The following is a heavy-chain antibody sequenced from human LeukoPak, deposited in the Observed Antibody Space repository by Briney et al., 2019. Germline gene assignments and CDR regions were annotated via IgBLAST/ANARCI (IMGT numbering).Heavy chain of an antibody. J-gene: IGHJ6*02. CDR1: GFTVSSNY. Sequence: PGGSLRLSCAASGFTVSSNYMNWVRQAPGKGLEWVSVIYSGGSTIYADSVKGRFTISRDGSKNTLYLQMNSLRAEDTAVYYCARDPVGAIGYGMDVWGQGTTVTVSS. CDR2: IYSGGST. CDR3: ARDPVGAIGYGMDV. D-gene: IGHD1-26*01. V-gene: IGHV3-66*01.